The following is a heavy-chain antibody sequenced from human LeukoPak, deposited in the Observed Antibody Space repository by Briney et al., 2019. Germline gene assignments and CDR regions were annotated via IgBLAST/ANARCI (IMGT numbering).Heavy chain of an antibody. Sequence: ASVKVSCKASGGTFSSYAISWVRQAPGQGLEWMGWISAYNGNTNYAQKLQGRVTMTTDTSTSTAYMELRSLRSDDTAVYYCARPRTYYYGSGLDYWGQGTLVTVSS. CDR1: GGTFSSYA. J-gene: IGHJ4*02. CDR2: ISAYNGNT. D-gene: IGHD3-10*01. V-gene: IGHV1-18*01. CDR3: ARPRTYYYGSGLDY.